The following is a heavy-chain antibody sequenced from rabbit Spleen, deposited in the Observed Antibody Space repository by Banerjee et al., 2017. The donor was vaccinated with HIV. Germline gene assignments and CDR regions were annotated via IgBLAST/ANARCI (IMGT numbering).Heavy chain of an antibody. J-gene: IGHJ4*01. CDR2: IEPIFGTT. V-gene: IGHV1S7*01. CDR3: VREVAAKFNL. CDR1: GFDFSNYY. D-gene: IGHD4-1*01. Sequence: QSLEESGGGLVQPGGSLTLSCKASGFDFSNYYMTWVRQAPGKGLEWIGLIEPIFGTTYYANWVNGRFTISSHNAQNTLYLQLNSLTAADTATYFCVREVAAKFNLWGPGTLVTVS.